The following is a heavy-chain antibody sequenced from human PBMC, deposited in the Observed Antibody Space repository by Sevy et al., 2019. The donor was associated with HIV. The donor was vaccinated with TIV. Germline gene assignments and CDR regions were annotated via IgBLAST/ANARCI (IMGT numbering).Heavy chain of an antibody. CDR2: IKSKTDGGTT. CDR1: GFTFSNAW. D-gene: IGHD2-8*02. V-gene: IGHV3-15*01. Sequence: GGSLRLSCAASGFTFSNAWMSWVRQAPGKGLEWVGRIKSKTDGGTTDYVAPVKGRFTISRDNSKNTLFLQMNSLKTEDTAVYYCSTDPIIVLLVTDGMDVWGQGTTVTVSS. J-gene: IGHJ6*02. CDR3: STDPIIVLLVTDGMDV.